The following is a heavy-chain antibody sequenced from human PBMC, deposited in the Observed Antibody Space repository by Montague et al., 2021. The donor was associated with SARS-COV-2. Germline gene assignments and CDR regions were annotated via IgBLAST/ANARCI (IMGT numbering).Heavy chain of an antibody. D-gene: IGHD2-8*01. Sequence: SETLSLTCTVSGYSITHAYYWGWIRQPPGKGLEWIGNIWHGGSTYYNPSLKSRVTISVDTSNNQFSLQLTSATAADTAVYYCARTSQYCTPTNCYLPNAMDVWGQGTTVTVSS. J-gene: IGHJ6*02. CDR3: ARTSQYCTPTNCYLPNAMDV. CDR2: IWHGGST. CDR1: GYSITHAYY. V-gene: IGHV4-38-2*02.